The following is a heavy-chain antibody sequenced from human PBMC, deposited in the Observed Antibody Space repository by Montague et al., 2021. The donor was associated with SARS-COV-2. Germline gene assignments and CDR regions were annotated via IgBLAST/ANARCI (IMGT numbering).Heavy chain of an antibody. CDR2: IYYSGST. CDR1: GGSVSSGGYY. CDR3: ARVSLAAAATRSDY. Sequence: SETLSLICTVSGGSVSSGGYYWSWIRQPPGKGLEWLGYIYYSGSTNYNPSLKSRVTISLDTSKNQFSLKLTSVTAADTAVYYCARVSLAAAATRSDYWGQGTLVTVSS. V-gene: IGHV4-61*08. D-gene: IGHD6-13*01. J-gene: IGHJ4*02.